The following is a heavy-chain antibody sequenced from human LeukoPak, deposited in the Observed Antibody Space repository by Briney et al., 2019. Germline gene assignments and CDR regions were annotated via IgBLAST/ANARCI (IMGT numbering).Heavy chain of an antibody. V-gene: IGHV3-48*02. CDR2: ISSSSGTI. CDR3: ARDTNWSFDY. D-gene: IGHD7-27*01. CDR1: GFTFSSYS. Sequence: GGSLRLSCAASGFTFSSYSVNWVRQAPGRGLEWVSYISSSSGTIYYADSVKGRFTIFRDNAKNSLYLQMNSLRDEDTAVYSCARDTNWSFDYWGLGTLVTVSS. J-gene: IGHJ4*02.